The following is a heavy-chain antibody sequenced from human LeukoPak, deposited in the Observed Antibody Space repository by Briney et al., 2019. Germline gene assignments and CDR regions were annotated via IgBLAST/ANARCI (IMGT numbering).Heavy chain of an antibody. CDR2: IYHSGST. V-gene: IGHV4-38-2*01. Sequence: SETLSLTCAVSGYSISSGYFWGWIRQPPGKGLEWIGSIYHSGSTYYNPSLKSRVTISVDTSKNQFSLKLSSVTAADTAVYYCAGSAQYSSRSLWGQGTLVTVSS. D-gene: IGHD6-13*01. J-gene: IGHJ4*02. CDR3: AGSAQYSSRSL. CDR1: GYSISSGYF.